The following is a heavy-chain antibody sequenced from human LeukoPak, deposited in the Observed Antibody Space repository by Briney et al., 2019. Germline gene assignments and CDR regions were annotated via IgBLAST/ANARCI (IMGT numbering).Heavy chain of an antibody. D-gene: IGHD3-9*01. V-gene: IGHV3-23*01. Sequence: GGSLRLSCAASGFTFRSYAIYWVRQAPGKGLEWVSGISGSGGDTYFADSVKGRFTISRDNAKNTLYLQMNSLRAEDTAVYYCVRPSYDILTGYSPFDPWGQGTLVTVSS. CDR2: ISGSGGDT. CDR3: VRPSYDILTGYSPFDP. J-gene: IGHJ5*02. CDR1: GFTFRSYA.